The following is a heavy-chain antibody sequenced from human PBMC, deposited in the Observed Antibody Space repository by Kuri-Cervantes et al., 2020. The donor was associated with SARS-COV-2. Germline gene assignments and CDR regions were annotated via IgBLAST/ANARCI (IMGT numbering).Heavy chain of an antibody. CDR1: GFTFSSYA. CDR2: ISYDGSNK. J-gene: IGHJ3*02. Sequence: GESLKISCAASGFTFSSYAMHWVRQAPGKGLEWVAVISYDGSNKYYADFVKGRFTISRDNSKNTLYLQMNSLRAEDTAVYYCARESIGGYDYDAFDIWGQGTMVTVSS. CDR3: ARESIGGYDYDAFDI. D-gene: IGHD5-12*01. V-gene: IGHV3-30-3*01.